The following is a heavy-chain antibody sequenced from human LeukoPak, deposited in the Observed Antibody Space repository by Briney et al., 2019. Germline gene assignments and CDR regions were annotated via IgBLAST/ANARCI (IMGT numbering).Heavy chain of an antibody. CDR2: IIPIFGP. J-gene: IGHJ4*02. CDR1: GGTFGTFP. D-gene: IGHD3-22*01. Sequence: PGASVKVSCKASGGTFGTFPISWVRQAPGQGLEWIGGIIPIFGPNYAQKFQGRATISADLATATAYMELSSLISEDTSVYYCATGKDRSGYYYSLDYWGQGTLVAVSS. CDR3: ATGKDRSGYYYSLDY. V-gene: IGHV1-69*13.